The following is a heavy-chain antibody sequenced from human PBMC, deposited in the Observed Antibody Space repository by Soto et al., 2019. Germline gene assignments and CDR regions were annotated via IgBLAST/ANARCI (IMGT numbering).Heavy chain of an antibody. J-gene: IGHJ4*02. CDR3: ARDVPRGGNLDY. D-gene: IGHD3-16*01. CDR1: GGSISSGGYY. Sequence: QVQLQESGPGLVKPSQTLSLTCTVSGGSISSGGYYWSWIRQHPGKGLEWIGYIYYSGSTYYNPSLKSRVTISADTSKNQFSLKLSSVTAADTAVYYCARDVPRGGNLDYWGQGTRVTVSS. V-gene: IGHV4-31*03. CDR2: IYYSGST.